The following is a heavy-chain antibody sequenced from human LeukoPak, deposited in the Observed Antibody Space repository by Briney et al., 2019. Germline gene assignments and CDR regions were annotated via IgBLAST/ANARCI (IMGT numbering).Heavy chain of an antibody. J-gene: IGHJ4*02. D-gene: IGHD3-16*01. Sequence: GGSLRLSCAASGFTFSSYAMHWVRQAPGKGLEWVAVISYDGSNKYYADSVKGRFTISRDNSKNTLYLQMNSLRAEDTAVYYCGKDRIRGDSYWGQGTLVTVFS. CDR3: GKDRIRGDSY. V-gene: IGHV3-30*04. CDR2: ISYDGSNK. CDR1: GFTFSSYA.